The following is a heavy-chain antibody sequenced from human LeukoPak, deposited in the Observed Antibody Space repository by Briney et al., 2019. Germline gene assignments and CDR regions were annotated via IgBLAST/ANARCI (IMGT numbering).Heavy chain of an antibody. CDR3: ARGIVVVPAAIIEDYMDV. CDR2: ISDYSGNT. Sequence: PWASVKVSCAASGYTFTSYGMSWVRQAPGQGLEWMGWISDYSGNTNYAYKLQGRVTMATDTSKSTAYMELRSLRSDDTAVYYCARGIVVVPAAIIEDYMDVWGKGTTVTVSS. CDR1: GYTFTSYG. J-gene: IGHJ6*03. V-gene: IGHV1-18*01. D-gene: IGHD2-2*02.